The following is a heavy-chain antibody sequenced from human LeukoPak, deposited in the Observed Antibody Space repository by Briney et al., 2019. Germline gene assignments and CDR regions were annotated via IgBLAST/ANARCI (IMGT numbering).Heavy chain of an antibody. CDR1: GGSLSSYY. J-gene: IGHJ4*02. V-gene: IGHV4-59*08. CDR3: ARLGGYGDYAGIDY. CDR2: IYYSGST. D-gene: IGHD4-17*01. Sequence: PSETLSLTCTVSGGSLSSYYWSWIRQPPGEGLEWIGYIYYSGSTIYHPSLKSRVNISVDTYKTQFSLKLSSVTAADTAVYYCARLGGYGDYAGIDYWGQGTLVTVSS.